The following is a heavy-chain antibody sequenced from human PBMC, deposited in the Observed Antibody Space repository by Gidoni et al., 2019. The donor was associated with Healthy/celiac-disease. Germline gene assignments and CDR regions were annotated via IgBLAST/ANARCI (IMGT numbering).Heavy chain of an antibody. V-gene: IGHV3-15*01. CDR3: TTAPGGYYDSSGFLGDY. CDR1: GFTFSNAW. CDR2: IKSKTDGGTT. D-gene: IGHD3-22*01. J-gene: IGHJ4*02. Sequence: EVQLVASGGGWVKPGGSLRLSCAASGFTFSNAWMSWVRQAPGKGLEWVGRIKSKTDGGTTDYAAPVKGRFTISRDDSKNTLYLQMNSLKTEDTAVYYCTTAPGGYYDSSGFLGDYWGQGTLVTVSS.